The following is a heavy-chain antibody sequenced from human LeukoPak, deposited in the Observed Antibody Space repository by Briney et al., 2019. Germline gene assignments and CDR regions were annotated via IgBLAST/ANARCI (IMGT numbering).Heavy chain of an antibody. CDR3: ARVNYDILTGYQNWFDP. D-gene: IGHD3-9*01. Sequence: GASVKVSCKASGYTFTSYGISWVRQAPGQGLEWMGWISAYNGNTNYAQKLQGRVTMTTDTSTSTAYMELRSLRSDDTAVCYCARVNYDILTGYQNWFDPWGQGTLVTVSS. CDR1: GYTFTSYG. J-gene: IGHJ5*02. CDR2: ISAYNGNT. V-gene: IGHV1-18*01.